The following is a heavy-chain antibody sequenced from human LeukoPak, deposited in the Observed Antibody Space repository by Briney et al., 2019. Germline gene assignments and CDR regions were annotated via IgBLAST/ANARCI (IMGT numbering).Heavy chain of an antibody. CDR2: IKQDGSEK. CDR1: RFTFSSYW. V-gene: IGHV3-7*01. CDR3: ARENYFDY. J-gene: IGHJ4*02. Sequence: GGSLRLSCAASRFTFSSYWVGWVRQAPGKGLEWVANIKQDGSEKYYVDSVKGRFTISRDNAKNSLYLQMNSLRAEDTAVYYCARENYFDYWGQGTLVTVSS.